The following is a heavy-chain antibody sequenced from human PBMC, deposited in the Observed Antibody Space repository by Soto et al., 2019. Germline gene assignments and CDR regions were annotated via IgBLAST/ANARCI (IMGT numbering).Heavy chain of an antibody. CDR1: GFTFSSYA. CDR2: ISVSGGST. CDR3: AKAVPYYDSSGYPRGGAFDI. V-gene: IGHV3-23*01. Sequence: GSIRISSAASGFTFSSYAMSWVRQAPGKGLEWVSAISVSGGSTYYADSVKGRFTISRDNSKNTLYLQMNSLRAEDTAVYYCAKAVPYYDSSGYPRGGAFDIWGQGTMVTVSS. J-gene: IGHJ3*02. D-gene: IGHD3-22*01.